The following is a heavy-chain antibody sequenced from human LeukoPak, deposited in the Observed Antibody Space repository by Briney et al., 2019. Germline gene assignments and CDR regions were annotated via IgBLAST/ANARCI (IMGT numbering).Heavy chain of an antibody. CDR2: ISFDGSNK. V-gene: IGHV3-30-3*01. CDR3: AREEFEIVVAPSDMRQPEPDS. D-gene: IGHD2-2*01. Sequence: PGGSLRLSCAASGFTFSTSAMHWVRQAPGKGLEWVAVISFDGSNKYYTDAVKGRFTISRDNSKNTLSLQMNSLRPEDTAVYYCAREEFEIVVAPSDMRQPEPDSWGQGTLVTVSS. J-gene: IGHJ4*02. CDR1: GFTFSTSA.